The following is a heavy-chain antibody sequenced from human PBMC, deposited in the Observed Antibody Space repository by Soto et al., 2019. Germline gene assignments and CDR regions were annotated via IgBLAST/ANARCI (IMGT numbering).Heavy chain of an antibody. V-gene: IGHV1-2*04. D-gene: IGHD4-4*01. J-gene: IGHJ6*02. CDR3: ARDRKGTAVTTSGLYGMDV. CDR2: FNPNDGRS. Sequence: GASVKVSCKASEYIFTAFYINWLRQAPGQGLEWMGWFNPNDGRSNSALKFRGWVTMTRDTSINTAFLELSGLKADDTAVYYCARDRKGTAVTTSGLYGMDVWGQGTTVTVSS. CDR1: EYIFTAFY.